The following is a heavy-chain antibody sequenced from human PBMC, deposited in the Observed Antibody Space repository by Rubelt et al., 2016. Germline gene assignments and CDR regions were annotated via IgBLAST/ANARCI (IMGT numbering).Heavy chain of an antibody. V-gene: IGHV1-69*04. CDR3: ARDDGRDGYNYYFDY. D-gene: IGHD5-24*01. CDR1: GGTFSSYA. CDR2: IIPILGIA. J-gene: IGHJ4*02. Sequence: GSSVKVSCKASGGTFSSYAISWVRQAPGQGLEWMGRIIPILGIANYAQKFQGRVTITADKSTSTAYIELSSLRSEDTAVYYCARDDGRDGYNYYFDYWGQGTLVTVSS.